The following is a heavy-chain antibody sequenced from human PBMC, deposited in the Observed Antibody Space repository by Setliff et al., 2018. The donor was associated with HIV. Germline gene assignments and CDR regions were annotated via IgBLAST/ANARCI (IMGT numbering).Heavy chain of an antibody. V-gene: IGHV4-34*01. J-gene: IGHJ6*03. D-gene: IGHD1-7*01. CDR2: IYYTGST. CDR1: GESFSGYY. Sequence: PSETLSLTCAVYGESFSGYYWSWIRQPPGKGLEWIGYIYYTGSTYYDPSLKSRVTISLDTSKNQFSLRLTSVTAADTAVYYCARITGTTRYYYMDVWGKGTTVTVSS. CDR3: ARITGTTRYYYMDV.